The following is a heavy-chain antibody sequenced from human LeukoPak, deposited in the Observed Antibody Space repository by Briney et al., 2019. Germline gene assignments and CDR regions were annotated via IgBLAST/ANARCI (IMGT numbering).Heavy chain of an antibody. V-gene: IGHV3-43*02. CDR3: AKEGIAVAGGAFDI. D-gene: IGHD6-19*01. J-gene: IGHJ3*02. Sequence: PGGSLRLSCAASGFTFDDYAMHWVRHAPGKGLEWVSLISGDGGSTYYADSEKGRFTISRDNSKNSLYLQMNSLRTEDTALYYCAKEGIAVAGGAFDIWGQGTMVTVSS. CDR2: ISGDGGST. CDR1: GFTFDDYA.